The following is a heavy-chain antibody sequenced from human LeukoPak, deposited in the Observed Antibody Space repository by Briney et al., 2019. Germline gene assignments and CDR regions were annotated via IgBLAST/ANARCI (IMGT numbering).Heavy chain of an antibody. CDR1: GFTFSSCS. J-gene: IGHJ4*02. D-gene: IGHD5-12*01. V-gene: IGHV3-21*01. CDR2: ISSSSSYI. CDR3: ARVLGYSGYDLVDY. Sequence: GGSLRLSCAASGFTFSSCSMNWVRQAPGRGLEWVSSISSSSSYIYYADSVKGRFTISRDNAKNSLYLQMNSLRAEDTAVYYCARVLGYSGYDLVDYWGQGTLVTVSS.